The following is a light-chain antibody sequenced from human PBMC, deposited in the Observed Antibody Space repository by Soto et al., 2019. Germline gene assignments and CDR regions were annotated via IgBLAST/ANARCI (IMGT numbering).Light chain of an antibody. CDR1: QSVSSN. CDR2: GAS. CDR3: QQYNNWPQT. Sequence: EILMTQSPATLSVSPGERATLSCRASQSVSSNLAWYQQKPGQAPRLLIYGASTRATGIQTRFSGSGSGTEFTLTISSLQSEDFAVYYCQQYNNWPQTFGQGTKLEIK. J-gene: IGKJ2*01. V-gene: IGKV3-15*01.